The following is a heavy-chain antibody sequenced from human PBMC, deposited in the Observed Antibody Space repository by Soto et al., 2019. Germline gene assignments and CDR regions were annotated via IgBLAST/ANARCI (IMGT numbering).Heavy chain of an antibody. Sequence: ASVKVSCKASGYTFTSYAMHWVRQAPGQRLEWMGWINAGNGNTKYSQKFQGRVTITRDTSASTAYMELSSLRSEDTAVYYCARSDFWSGYAAYYHYMDVWGKGTTVTVSS. CDR1: GYTFTSYA. D-gene: IGHD3-3*01. V-gene: IGHV1-3*01. CDR2: INAGNGNT. CDR3: ARSDFWSGYAAYYHYMDV. J-gene: IGHJ6*03.